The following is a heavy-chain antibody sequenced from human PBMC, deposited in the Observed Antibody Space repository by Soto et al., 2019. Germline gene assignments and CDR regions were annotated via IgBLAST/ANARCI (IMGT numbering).Heavy chain of an antibody. D-gene: IGHD1-1*01. CDR2: VHYSGNT. Sequence: QVQLQESGPGLVKPSQTLSLTCTVSGASISSGGYYWSWIRQHPGKGLEWIGYVHYSGNTYYNPSLKSPLSISADTSKNQFSLNLNSVTAADTAVYYCATATENEVRGPAFDIWGQGTMVTVSS. V-gene: IGHV4-31*01. J-gene: IGHJ3*02. CDR3: ATATENEVRGPAFDI. CDR1: GASISSGGYY.